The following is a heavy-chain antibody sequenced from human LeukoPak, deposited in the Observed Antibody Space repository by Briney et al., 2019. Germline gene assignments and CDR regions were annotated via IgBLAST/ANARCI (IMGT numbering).Heavy chain of an antibody. Sequence: GGSLRLSCAASGFTFSSYGMSWVRQAPGKGLEWVSAISGSGGSTYYADSVKGRFTISRDNSKNTLYLQMHSLRAEDTAVYYCARRLEYSGSKGVFDYWGQGNLVTVS. D-gene: IGHD1-26*01. CDR2: ISGSGGST. CDR1: GFTFSSYG. J-gene: IGHJ4*02. CDR3: ARRLEYSGSKGVFDY. V-gene: IGHV3-23*01.